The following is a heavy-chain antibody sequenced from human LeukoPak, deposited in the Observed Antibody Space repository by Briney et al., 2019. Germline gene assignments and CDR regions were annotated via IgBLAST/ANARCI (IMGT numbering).Heavy chain of an antibody. D-gene: IGHD3-9*01. J-gene: IGHJ6*02. V-gene: IGHV3-23*01. CDR2: ISGSGGST. CDR1: VFTFSSYA. Sequence: GGSLRLSCAASVFTFSSYAMSWVRQAPGKGLEWVSAISGSGGSTYYADSVKGRFTISRDNSKNTLYLQMNSLRAEDTAVYYCAKELTGPYYYYYGMDVWGQGTTVTVSS. CDR3: AKELTGPYYYYYGMDV.